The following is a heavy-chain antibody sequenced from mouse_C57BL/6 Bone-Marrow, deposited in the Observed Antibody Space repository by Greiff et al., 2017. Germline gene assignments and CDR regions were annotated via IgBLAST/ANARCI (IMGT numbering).Heavy chain of an antibody. CDR2: IYPGDGDT. Sequence: QVQLQQPGPELVKPGASVKISCKASGYAFSSSWMNWVKQRPGKGLEWIGRIYPGDGDTNYNGKFKGKATLTADKSSSTAYMQLSSLTSEDSAVYFCARDGYPTSLDYWGQGTTLTVSS. V-gene: IGHV1-82*01. D-gene: IGHD2-2*01. CDR1: GYAFSSSW. CDR3: ARDGYPTSLDY. J-gene: IGHJ2*01.